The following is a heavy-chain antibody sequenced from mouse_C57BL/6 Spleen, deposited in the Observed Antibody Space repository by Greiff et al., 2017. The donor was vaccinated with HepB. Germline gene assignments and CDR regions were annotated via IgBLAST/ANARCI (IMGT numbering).Heavy chain of an antibody. V-gene: IGHV1-69*01. CDR3: ARSRDYDERGHFDY. CDR1: GYTFTSYW. D-gene: IGHD2-4*01. J-gene: IGHJ2*01. Sequence: VQLQQPGAELVMPGASVKLSCKASGYTFTSYWMHWVKQRPGQGLEWIGEIDPSDSYTNYNQKFKGKSTLTVDKSSRPAYMQLRSLTSEDSAVYYCARSRDYDERGHFDYWGQGTTLTVSS. CDR2: IDPSDSYT.